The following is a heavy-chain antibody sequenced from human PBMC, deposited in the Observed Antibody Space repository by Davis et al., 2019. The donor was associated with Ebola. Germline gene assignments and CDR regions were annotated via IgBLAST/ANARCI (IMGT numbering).Heavy chain of an antibody. V-gene: IGHV3-23*01. D-gene: IGHD2-2*01. CDR3: AKGLSGYCSTTSCYPGWFDA. Sequence: PGGSLRLSCAASGFTITNYAVSWVRQAPGKGLEWVPALRCSAGSTYYADSMRGRFTIAGDNSKNTLYRQMDSLRAEDTASYYVAKGLSGYCSTTSCYPGWFDAWGQGTLVTVSP. J-gene: IGHJ5*02. CDR1: GFTITNYA. CDR2: LRCSAGST.